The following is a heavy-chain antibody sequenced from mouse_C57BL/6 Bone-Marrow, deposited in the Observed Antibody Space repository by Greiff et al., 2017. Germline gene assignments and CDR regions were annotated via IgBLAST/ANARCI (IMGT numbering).Heavy chain of an antibody. CDR3: ADPTALATWAWVSY. CDR2: IDPSDSYT. Sequence: QVQLQQSGAELVKPGASVKLSCKASGYTFTSYWMQWVKQRPGQGLEWIGGIDPSDSYTNYNQKFKGKATLTVDTSSSTAYMQLSSLTAEDSAVCYCADPTALATWAWVSYWGQGTLVTVSA. D-gene: IGHD3-2*01. V-gene: IGHV1-50*01. CDR1: GYTFTSYW. J-gene: IGHJ3*01.